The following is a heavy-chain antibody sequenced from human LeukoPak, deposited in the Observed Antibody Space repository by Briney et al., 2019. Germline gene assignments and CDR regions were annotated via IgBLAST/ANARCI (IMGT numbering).Heavy chain of an antibody. CDR1: GGSISSGDYY. D-gene: IGHD4-17*01. CDR3: ASTTVTTGGVDY. CDR2: IYYSGST. J-gene: IGHJ4*02. V-gene: IGHV4-30-4*08. Sequence: PSQTLSLTCTVSGGSISSGDYYWSWIRQPPGKGLEWIGYIYYSGSTNYNPSLKSRVTISVDTFKNQFSLKLSSVTAADTAVYYCASTTVTTGGVDYWGQGTLVTVSS.